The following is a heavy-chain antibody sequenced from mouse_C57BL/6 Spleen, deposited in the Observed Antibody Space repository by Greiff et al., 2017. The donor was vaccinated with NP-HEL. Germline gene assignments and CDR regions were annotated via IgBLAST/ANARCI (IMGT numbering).Heavy chain of an antibody. D-gene: IGHD2-4*01. CDR2: ISYDGSN. CDR1: GYSITSGYY. J-gene: IGHJ3*01. CDR3: ASPPYYDYDWFAY. V-gene: IGHV3-6*01. Sequence: EVKVEESGPGLVKPSQSLSLTCSVTGYSITSGYYWNWIRQFPGNKLEWMGYISYDGSNNYNPSLKNRISITRDTSKNQFFLKLNSVTTEDTATYYCASPPYYDYDWFAYWGQGTLVTVSA.